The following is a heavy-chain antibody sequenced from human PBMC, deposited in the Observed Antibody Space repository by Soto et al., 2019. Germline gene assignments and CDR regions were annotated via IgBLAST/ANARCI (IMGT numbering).Heavy chain of an antibody. V-gene: IGHV1-3*01. CDR3: ARGHGFKWFCGLSAHWFDP. Sequence: ASVKVSCKASGYTFTSYAMHWVRQAPGQRLEWMGWINAGNGNTKYSQKFQGRVTITRDTSASTAYMELSSLRSEDTAVYYCARGHGFKWFCGLSAHWFDPWGQGSLVTVSS. CDR1: GYTFTSYA. D-gene: IGHD3-22*01. J-gene: IGHJ5*02. CDR2: INAGNGNT.